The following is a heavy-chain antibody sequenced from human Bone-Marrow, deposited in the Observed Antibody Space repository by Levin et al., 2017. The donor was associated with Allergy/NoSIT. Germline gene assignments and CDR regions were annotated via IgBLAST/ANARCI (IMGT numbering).Heavy chain of an antibody. CDR1: GGSFSGYY. J-gene: IGHJ3*02. CDR2: INHSGST. V-gene: IGHV4-34*01. Sequence: SSETLSLTCAVYGGSFSGYYWSWIRQPPGKGLEWIGEINHSGSTNYNPSLKSRVTISVDTSKNQFSLKLSSVTAADTAVYYCARGWKVPAAMKGARGVLNAFDIWGQGTMVTVSS. D-gene: IGHD2-2*01. CDR3: ARGWKVPAAMKGARGVLNAFDI.